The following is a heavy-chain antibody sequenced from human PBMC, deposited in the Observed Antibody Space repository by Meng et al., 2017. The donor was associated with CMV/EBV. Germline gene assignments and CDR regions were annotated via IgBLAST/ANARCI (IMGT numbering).Heavy chain of an antibody. Sequence: ETLSLTCAASGFTVSSNYMSWVRQAPGKGLEWVSVIYSGGSTYYADSVKGRFTISRDNSKNTLYLQMNSLRAEDTAVYYCASEGGNSTTDAFDIWGQGTMVTVSS. CDR3: ASEGGNSTTDAFDI. J-gene: IGHJ3*02. CDR2: IYSGGST. CDR1: GFTVSSNY. V-gene: IGHV3-53*01. D-gene: IGHD4-23*01.